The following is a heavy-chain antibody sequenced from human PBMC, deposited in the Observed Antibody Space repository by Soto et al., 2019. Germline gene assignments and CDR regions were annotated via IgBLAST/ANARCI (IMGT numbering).Heavy chain of an antibody. CDR3: ARSAGWYAVQS. V-gene: IGHV4-4*02. J-gene: IGHJ5*02. CDR2: VFHTGTT. CDR1: GDSVSSPYY. Sequence: QVQLQESGPGLVKPSGTLSLTCAVSGDSVSSPYYWCWVRQPPGKGLEWIGEVFHTGTTSYNPSLRSRVTISMDKSNNPFSLDLSYVTAADTAVYYCARSAGWYAVQSWGPWTLV. D-gene: IGHD6-19*01.